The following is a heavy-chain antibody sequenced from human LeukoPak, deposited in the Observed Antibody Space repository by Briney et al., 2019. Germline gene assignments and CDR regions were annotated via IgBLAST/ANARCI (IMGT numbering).Heavy chain of an antibody. Sequence: PGGSLRLSCAASGFTFSNYAMSWVRQAPGKGLEWVSAISGSGGSTYYADSVKGRFTISRDNSKNTLYLQMNSLRAEDTAVYYCARLGVRGVTASFDYWGQGTLVTVSS. CDR3: ARLGVRGVTASFDY. CDR2: ISGSGGST. CDR1: GFTFSNYA. D-gene: IGHD3-10*01. J-gene: IGHJ4*02. V-gene: IGHV3-23*01.